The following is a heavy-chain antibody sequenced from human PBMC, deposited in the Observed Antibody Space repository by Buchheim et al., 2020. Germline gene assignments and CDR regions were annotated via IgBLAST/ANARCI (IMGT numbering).Heavy chain of an antibody. D-gene: IGHD1-26*01. CDR1: GFTFTNYA. J-gene: IGHJ4*02. CDR3: AKRLLGAKDY. V-gene: IGHV3-23*01. Sequence: EVQLLESGGGFVQPGGSLRLSCAASGFTFTNYAMSWVRQAPGKGLEWVSAISYRGDSTDYADPVKGRFPISRDNSKNTLHLQMNNLRVEDTAVYYCAKRLLGAKDYWGQGTL. CDR2: ISYRGDST.